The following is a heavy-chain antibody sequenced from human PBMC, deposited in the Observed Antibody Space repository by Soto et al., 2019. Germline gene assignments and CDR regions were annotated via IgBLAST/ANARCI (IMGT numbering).Heavy chain of an antibody. CDR3: AREGQYNDGWYVDY. CDR2: IYYSGST. J-gene: IGHJ4*02. V-gene: IGHV4-59*01. D-gene: IGHD3-10*01. CDR1: GDSINNYY. Sequence: SETLSLTCTVSGDSINNYYWSWIRQPPGKGLEWIGYIYYSGSTNYNPSLRSRVTISVDTSKNQFSLKLSSVTAADTAVYYCAREGQYNDGWYVDYWGQGTLVTVSS.